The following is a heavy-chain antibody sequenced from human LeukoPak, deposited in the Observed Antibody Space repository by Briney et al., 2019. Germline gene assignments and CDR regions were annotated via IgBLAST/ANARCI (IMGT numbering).Heavy chain of an antibody. D-gene: IGHD2-15*01. V-gene: IGHV4-59*01. CDR3: ARLLAGCPGGRCRAHFDY. CDR2: IFSSGST. CDR1: GDSISRNY. Sequence: SETLSLTCTVSGDSISRNYWSWLRQPPGEGLEWIGYIFSSGSTNYNPSLKSRVTMSVDTSKNQFSLNLSSVTAADTAVYYCARLLAGCPGGRCRAHFDYWGQGTLVTVSS. J-gene: IGHJ4*02.